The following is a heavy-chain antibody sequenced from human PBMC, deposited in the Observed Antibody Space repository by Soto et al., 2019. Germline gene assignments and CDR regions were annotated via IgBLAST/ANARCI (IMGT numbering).Heavy chain of an antibody. V-gene: IGHV4-59*01. CDR2: IYYSEST. CDR3: ARENSSGWLYNWFDP. D-gene: IGHD6-19*01. Sequence: SQTLPLPWTVFGGSISNYYWSWILQPQGKGLEWIGYIYYSESTNYNPSLKSRVTISVDTSKNQFSLKLSSVTAADTAVYYCARENSSGWLYNWFDPWGQGTLVTVSS. CDR1: GGSISNYY. J-gene: IGHJ5*02.